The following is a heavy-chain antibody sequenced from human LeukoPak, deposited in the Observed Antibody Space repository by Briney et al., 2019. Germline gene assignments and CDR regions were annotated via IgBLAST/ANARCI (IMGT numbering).Heavy chain of an antibody. CDR1: GGTFSSYA. V-gene: IGHV1-69*13. Sequence: SVKVSCKASGGTFSSYAISWVRQAPGQGLEWMGGIIPIFGTANYAQKFQGRVTITADESTSTAYMELSSLRSADTAVYYCARDRGLGSYYFDYWGQGTLVTVSS. J-gene: IGHJ4*02. D-gene: IGHD3-10*01. CDR3: ARDRGLGSYYFDY. CDR2: IIPIFGTA.